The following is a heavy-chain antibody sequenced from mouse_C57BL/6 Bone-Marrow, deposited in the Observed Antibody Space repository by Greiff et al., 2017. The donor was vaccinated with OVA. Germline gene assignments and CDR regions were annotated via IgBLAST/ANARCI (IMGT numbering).Heavy chain of an antibody. D-gene: IGHD1-1*01. Sequence: VQLQQSGAELARPGASVKLSCKASGYTFTSYGISWVKQRTGQGLEWIGEIYPRSGNTYYNEKFKGKATLTADKSSSTAYMELRSLTSEDSAVYFCARERDYYSSSYHYWYFDVWGTGTTVTVSS. V-gene: IGHV1-81*01. CDR2: IYPRSGNT. J-gene: IGHJ1*03. CDR3: ARERDYYSSSYHYWYFDV. CDR1: GYTFTSYG.